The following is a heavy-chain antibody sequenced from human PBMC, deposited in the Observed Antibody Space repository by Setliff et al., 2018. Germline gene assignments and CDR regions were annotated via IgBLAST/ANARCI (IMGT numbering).Heavy chain of an antibody. CDR2: IYTSGST. V-gene: IGHV4-4*08. J-gene: IGHJ3*02. CDR3: ARNKADDKSGADTFDM. CDR1: GGSISSYY. D-gene: IGHD3-22*01. Sequence: PSETLSLTCTVSGGSISSYYWSWIRQPPWKGLEWIGYIYTSGSTNYNPSLKSRVTISVDTSKNQLFLKLSSVTAADTAVYYCARNKADDKSGADTFDMWGQGTMVTVSS.